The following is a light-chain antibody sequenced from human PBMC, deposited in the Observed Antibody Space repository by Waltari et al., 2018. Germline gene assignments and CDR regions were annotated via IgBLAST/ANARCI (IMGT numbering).Light chain of an antibody. CDR1: SSDVGGYNS. Sequence: QSALTQPASVSGSPGQSITISCTGTSSDVGGYNSVSWYQDHPGQAPKVIIYDDSNRPSGVSDRFSGSTSGNTASLTISGLQADDEADYYCSSQSSNDVVLFGGGTKLTVL. V-gene: IGLV2-14*03. CDR3: SSQSSNDVVL. J-gene: IGLJ2*01. CDR2: DDS.